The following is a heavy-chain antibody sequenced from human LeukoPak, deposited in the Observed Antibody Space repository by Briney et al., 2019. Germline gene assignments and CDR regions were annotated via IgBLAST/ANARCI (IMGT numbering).Heavy chain of an antibody. V-gene: IGHV3-33*01. Sequence: GGSLRLSCAASGFTFSNFGMHWVRQAPGEGLEWVAVIRHDGRNQHYADSVKGRFTISRDNSKGTLYLQMNSLRVEDTAVYYCARQTGTYDLDYWGQGTLVTVSS. D-gene: IGHD3-10*01. J-gene: IGHJ4*02. CDR3: ARQTGTYDLDY. CDR1: GFTFSNFG. CDR2: IRHDGRNQ.